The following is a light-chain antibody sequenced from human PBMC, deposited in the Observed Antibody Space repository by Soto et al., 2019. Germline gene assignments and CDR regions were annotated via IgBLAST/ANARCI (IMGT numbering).Light chain of an antibody. Sequence: DIQMTQSPASLSASVGDRVTINCRASQSISSYLNWYQQKPGKAPKLLIYAASSLQSGVPSRFSGSGSGTDFTLTISSLQPEDFATYYCVQHNSFPITSGGGTKVDI. CDR1: QSISSY. V-gene: IGKV1-39*01. CDR2: AAS. CDR3: VQHNSFPIT. J-gene: IGKJ4*01.